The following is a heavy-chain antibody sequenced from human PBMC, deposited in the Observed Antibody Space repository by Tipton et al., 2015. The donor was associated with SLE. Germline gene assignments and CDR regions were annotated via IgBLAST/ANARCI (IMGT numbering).Heavy chain of an antibody. J-gene: IGHJ4*02. D-gene: IGHD2-15*01. CDR1: GGSVSGYY. V-gene: IGHV4-59*02. Sequence: TLSLTCTVSGGSVSGYYWSWIRQPPGKGLEWIGYIYHSGNTNYNPSLKSRLTISVDTSQNQFSLKLSSVTAADTAVYYCARDRCSGGGCYFDFWGLGALVTVSS. CDR2: IYHSGNT. CDR3: ARDRCSGGGCYFDF.